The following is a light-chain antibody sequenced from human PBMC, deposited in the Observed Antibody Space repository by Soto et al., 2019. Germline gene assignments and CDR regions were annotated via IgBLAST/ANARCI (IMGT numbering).Light chain of an antibody. CDR2: AAS. Sequence: DIQMTQSPSSLSASVGDRVTITCRASQTISNSLNWYQQKSGKAPKLLIFAASSLQSGVPSRFSGSGSGTDFTLTISSLQPEDFAVYYCQQYGSSPLTFGGGTKVEIK. CDR3: QQYGSSPLT. V-gene: IGKV1-39*01. J-gene: IGKJ4*01. CDR1: QTISNS.